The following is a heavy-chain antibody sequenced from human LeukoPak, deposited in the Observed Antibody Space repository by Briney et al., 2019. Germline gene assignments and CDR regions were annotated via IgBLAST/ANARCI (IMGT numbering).Heavy chain of an antibody. V-gene: IGHV5-51*01. CDR2: IYPGDSDT. J-gene: IGHJ5*02. Sequence: GGSLKISCKGSGYSFTSYWIGWVRQMPGKGLEWMGIIYPGDSDTRYSPSFQGQVTISADKSISTAYLQWSSLKASDTAMYYCARNELRRTYYDFWSGYSTNWFDPWGQGTLVTVSS. D-gene: IGHD3-3*01. CDR3: ARNELRRTYYDFWSGYSTNWFDP. CDR1: GYSFTSYW.